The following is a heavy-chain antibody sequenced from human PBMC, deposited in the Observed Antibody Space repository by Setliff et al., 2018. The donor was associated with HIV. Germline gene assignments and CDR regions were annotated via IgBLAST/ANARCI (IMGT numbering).Heavy chain of an antibody. CDR1: GDSINSANSY. CDR2: VYNTGRT. CDR3: ARHTTWFSGYFDN. V-gene: IGHV4-39*01. J-gene: IGHJ4*02. D-gene: IGHD3-10*01. Sequence: PSETLSLTCAVYGDSINSANSYWGWISQPPGKGLEWIATVYNTGRTFYNPSLQSRFTISIDTSRHQFSLKVTSVTAADTAVYYCARHTTWFSGYFDNWGQGALVTVSS.